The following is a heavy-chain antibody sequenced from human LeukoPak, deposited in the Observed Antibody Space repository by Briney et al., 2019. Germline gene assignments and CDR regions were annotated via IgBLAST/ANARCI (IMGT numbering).Heavy chain of an antibody. CDR3: ARSAYLDDAFDI. V-gene: IGHV3-30-3*01. CDR2: ISYDGNNK. CDR1: GFTFSSYA. D-gene: IGHD2-21*01. Sequence: GGSLRLSCAASGFTFSSYAMHWVRQAPGKGLEWVAVISYDGNNKYYADSVKGRFTTSRDNSKNTLYLQMNSLRAGDTAVYYCARSAYLDDAFDIWGQGTMVTVSS. J-gene: IGHJ3*02.